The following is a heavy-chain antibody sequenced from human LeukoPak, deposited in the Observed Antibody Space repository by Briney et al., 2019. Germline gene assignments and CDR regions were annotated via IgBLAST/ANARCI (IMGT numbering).Heavy chain of an antibody. J-gene: IGHJ5*02. CDR1: GGSISSYS. CDR3: ARPRSYLTPTAT. Sequence: SETLSLTCTVSGGSISSYSWSWIRQPPGKGLEWIGYIYYSGSTNYNPSLKSRVTISVDTSKNQFSLKLSSVTAADTAVYYCARPRSYLTPTATWGQGTLVTVSS. CDR2: IYYSGST. V-gene: IGHV4-59*08. D-gene: IGHD1-26*01.